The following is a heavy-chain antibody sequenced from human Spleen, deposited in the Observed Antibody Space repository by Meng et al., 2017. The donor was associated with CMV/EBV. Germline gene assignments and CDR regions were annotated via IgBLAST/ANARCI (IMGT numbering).Heavy chain of an antibody. D-gene: IGHD5-12*01. Sequence: GESLKISCKGSGYSFTNYWIGWVRQMPGKGLEWMGIIYPGNSDTRYSPSLQGQVTISADKSITTAYLQWSSLKASDTAMYYCVRHAYSGHDLSYLYGMNVWGQGTTVTVSS. V-gene: IGHV5-51*01. CDR1: GYSFTNYW. CDR2: IYPGNSDT. CDR3: VRHAYSGHDLSYLYGMNV. J-gene: IGHJ6*02.